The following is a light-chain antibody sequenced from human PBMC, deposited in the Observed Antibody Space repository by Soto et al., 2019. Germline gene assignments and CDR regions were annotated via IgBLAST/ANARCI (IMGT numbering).Light chain of an antibody. CDR1: SSNIGAGYD. Sequence: QSVLTQPPSVSGAPGQRVTISCTGISSNIGAGYDVHWYQQLPGTAPKLLIYGNSNRPSGVPDRFSGSKSGTSASLAITGLQPEDEADYYCQSYDSSLSGVVFGGGTKLTVL. J-gene: IGLJ2*01. CDR2: GNS. V-gene: IGLV1-40*01. CDR3: QSYDSSLSGVV.